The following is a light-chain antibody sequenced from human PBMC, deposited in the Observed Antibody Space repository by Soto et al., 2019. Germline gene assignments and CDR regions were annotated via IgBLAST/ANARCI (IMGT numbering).Light chain of an antibody. CDR1: QSIYTY. CDR2: AAS. J-gene: IGKJ4*01. CDR3: QQSYSPPVT. V-gene: IGKV1-39*01. Sequence: DVQMTQSPSSLSASVGDRVTITCRASQSIYTYLHWYRQRPGSAPNLLVFAASALHSGVPSRFSGSGSGTNFTLNISNLQSEDSATYYCQQSYSPPVTFGGGTKGEIK.